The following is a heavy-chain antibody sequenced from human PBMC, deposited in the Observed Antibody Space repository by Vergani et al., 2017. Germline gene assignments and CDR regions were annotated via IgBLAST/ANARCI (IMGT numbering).Heavy chain of an antibody. V-gene: IGHV3-23*01. D-gene: IGHD3-22*01. CDR3: AKIRVVARWAFDI. Sequence: QLLESGGGLIQPGGSLRLSCVASGFPFSSHGMSWVRQTPGKGPEWVSCISSGGDYTYYSDSVKGRFSVSRDNSKNTLYLQINSLRAEDTAVYFCAKIRVVARWAFDIWGRGTMVTVSS. CDR1: GFPFSSHG. CDR2: ISSGGDYT. J-gene: IGHJ3*02.